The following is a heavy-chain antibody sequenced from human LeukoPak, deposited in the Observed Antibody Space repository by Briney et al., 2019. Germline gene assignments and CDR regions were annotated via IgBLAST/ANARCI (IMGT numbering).Heavy chain of an antibody. CDR1: GGLISSSSYY. V-gene: IGHV4-39*01. D-gene: IGHD6-19*01. CDR3: ARTAGIAVAGSRQYFDY. Sequence: PSETLSLTCTVSGGLISSSSYYWGWIRQPPGEGLEWIGSFYYSESTYYNPSLKSRVTISVDTSKNQFTLKLSSVTAADTAVYYCARTAGIAVAGSRQYFDYWGQGTLVTVSS. J-gene: IGHJ4*02. CDR2: FYYSEST.